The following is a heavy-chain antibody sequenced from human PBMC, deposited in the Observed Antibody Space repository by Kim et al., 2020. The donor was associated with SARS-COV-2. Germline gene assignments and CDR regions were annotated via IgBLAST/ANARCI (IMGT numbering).Heavy chain of an antibody. CDR1: GGTFSSYA. D-gene: IGHD3-10*01. V-gene: IGHV1-69*13. CDR2: IIPIFGTA. J-gene: IGHJ6*02. Sequence: SVKVSCKASGGTFSSYAISWVRQAPGQGLEWMGGIIPIFGTANYAQKFQGRVTITADESTSTAYMELSSLRSEDTAVYYCARVLKGYYYGSGSYDYGMDVWGQGTTVTVSS. CDR3: ARVLKGYYYGSGSYDYGMDV.